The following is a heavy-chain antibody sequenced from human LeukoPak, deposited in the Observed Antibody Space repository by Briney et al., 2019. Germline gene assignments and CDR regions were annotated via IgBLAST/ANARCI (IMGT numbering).Heavy chain of an antibody. Sequence: GASVKVSCKASGYSFTGYYMHWVRQAPGQGLEWMGRINPNSGGTNYAQKFQGRVTMTRDTSISTAYMELSRLRSDDTAVYYCAGDKYYDYVWGSYRPDYWGQGTLVTVSS. J-gene: IGHJ4*02. CDR2: INPNSGGT. CDR3: AGDKYYDYVWGSYRPDY. CDR1: GYSFTGYY. D-gene: IGHD3-16*02. V-gene: IGHV1-2*06.